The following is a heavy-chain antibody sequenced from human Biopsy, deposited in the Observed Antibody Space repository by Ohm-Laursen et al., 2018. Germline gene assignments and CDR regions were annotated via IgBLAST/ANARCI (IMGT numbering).Heavy chain of an antibody. J-gene: IGHJ5*02. CDR1: GAIFSNYA. D-gene: IGHD4-17*01. V-gene: IGHV1-69*01. CDR3: ARLAQIYGDSPFDP. Sequence: SSVKVSCKVSGAIFSNYAITWVRQAPGQGLEWMGGIIPLFGAPNYAQKFQGRLTITADESKSTTYMELSSLRSEDTAVYYCARLAQIYGDSPFDPWGQRTLVTVSS. CDR2: IIPLFGAP.